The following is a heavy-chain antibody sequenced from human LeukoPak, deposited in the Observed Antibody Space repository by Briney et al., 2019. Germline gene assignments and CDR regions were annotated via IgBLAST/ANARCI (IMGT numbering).Heavy chain of an antibody. CDR3: ARGSIAARLPFDY. CDR1: GFMFGSFA. D-gene: IGHD6-6*01. V-gene: IGHV3-33*01. J-gene: IGHJ4*02. CDR2: IWFDGSNI. Sequence: GGSLRLSCAASGFMFGSFAMHWVRQAPGNGLEWVAVIWFDGSNIHYVDSVKDRFTISRDNAKNSLYLQMNSLRAEDTAVYYCARGSIAARLPFDYWGQGTLVTVSS.